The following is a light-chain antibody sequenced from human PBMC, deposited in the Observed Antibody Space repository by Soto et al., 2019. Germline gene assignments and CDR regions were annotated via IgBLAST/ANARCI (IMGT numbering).Light chain of an antibody. V-gene: IGKV1-6*01. CDR3: LQDYDFPRT. J-gene: IGKJ1*01. Sequence: IQMTQSPSSLSASVGDRVTITCRASQSISSYLNWYQHKPGKAPKLLIYAASSLESGVPSRFSGSVSGTDFTLTISSLQPEDFATYYCLQDYDFPRTFGQVTKVDIK. CDR1: QSISSY. CDR2: AAS.